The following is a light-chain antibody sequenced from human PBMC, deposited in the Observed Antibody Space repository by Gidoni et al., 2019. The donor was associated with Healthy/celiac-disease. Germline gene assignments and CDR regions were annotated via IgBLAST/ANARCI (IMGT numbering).Light chain of an antibody. J-gene: IGKJ2*01. CDR1: QIVSSKY. CDR2: GAS. Sequence: EIVLTKSPCTLSLSPGERATPSCRASQIVSSKYLAWYQQKPGQAPRLLIYGASSRATGIPDRFSGSGSGTDYTLTIARLENEDFTVYYCQKYASSPYTFGQGTKLEMK. CDR3: QKYASSPYT. V-gene: IGKV3-20*01.